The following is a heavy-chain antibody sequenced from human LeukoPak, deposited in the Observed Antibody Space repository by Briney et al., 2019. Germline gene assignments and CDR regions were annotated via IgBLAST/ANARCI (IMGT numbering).Heavy chain of an antibody. CDR2: NNRSGST. CDR3: ARAILYSKYLRPRDSPIDY. V-gene: IGHV4-34*01. D-gene: IGHD4-11*01. Sequence: ASETLSLTCAVYGGSFSGYYWSWIRQPPGKGLEWLGENNRSGSTNYNPSLKSRVTISVDTSKNQFSLKLSSVTAADTAVYYCARAILYSKYLRPRDSPIDYWGQGTLVTVSS. J-gene: IGHJ4*02. CDR1: GGSFSGYY.